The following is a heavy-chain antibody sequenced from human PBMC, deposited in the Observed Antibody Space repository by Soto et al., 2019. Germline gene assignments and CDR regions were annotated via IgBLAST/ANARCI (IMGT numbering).Heavy chain of an antibody. D-gene: IGHD5-12*01. CDR2: IKQDGSEK. V-gene: IGHV3-7*05. CDR3: ARRSRDGYNYDYYYGMDV. Sequence: GGSLRLSCAASGFTFSSYWMSWVRQAPGKGLEWVANIKQDGSEKYYVDSVKGRFTISRDNAKNSLYLQMNSLRAEDTAVYYCARRSRDGYNYDYYYGMDVWGQGTTVTVSS. CDR1: GFTFSSYW. J-gene: IGHJ6*02.